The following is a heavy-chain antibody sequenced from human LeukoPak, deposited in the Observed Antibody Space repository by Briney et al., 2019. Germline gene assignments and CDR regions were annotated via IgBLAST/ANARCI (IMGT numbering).Heavy chain of an antibody. J-gene: IGHJ3*02. CDR2: IKQDGSEK. CDR1: GFTFSSYW. Sequence: GGSLRLSCAASGFTFSSYWMSWVRQAPGKGLEWVANIKQDGSEKYYVDSVKGRFTISRDNAKNSLYLQMNSLRAEDTAVYYCARESEATNDAFDIWGQGTMVTVSS. V-gene: IGHV3-7*01. CDR3: ARESEATNDAFDI.